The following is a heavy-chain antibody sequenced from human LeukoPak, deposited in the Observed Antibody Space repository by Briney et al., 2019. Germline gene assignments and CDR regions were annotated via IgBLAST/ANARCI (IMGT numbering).Heavy chain of an antibody. CDR2: INHRGST. V-gene: IGHV4-34*01. CDR3: ARGFLSYMDV. CDR1: GGSFSGYY. D-gene: IGHD3-3*01. J-gene: IGHJ6*03. Sequence: SETLSLTCAVYGGSFSGYYWSWIRQPPGKGLEWIGEINHRGSTNYNPSLKSRVTISVDTSKNQFSLKLSSVTAADTAAYYCARGFLSYMDVWGKGTTVTVSS.